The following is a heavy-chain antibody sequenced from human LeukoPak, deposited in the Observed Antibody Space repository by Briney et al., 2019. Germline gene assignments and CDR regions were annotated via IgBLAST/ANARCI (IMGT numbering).Heavy chain of an antibody. Sequence: GGSVRLSCTPSGFTFHTYAMSWVRQAPGKGLEWVSAISGGGAIYYADSVKGRFTISRDNSKNTLYLQMNSLRAEDTALYYCAKYRGYSGYEPIDYWGQGTLVTVSS. CDR1: GFTFHTYA. CDR2: ISGGGAI. CDR3: AKYRGYSGYEPIDY. D-gene: IGHD5-12*01. J-gene: IGHJ4*02. V-gene: IGHV3-23*01.